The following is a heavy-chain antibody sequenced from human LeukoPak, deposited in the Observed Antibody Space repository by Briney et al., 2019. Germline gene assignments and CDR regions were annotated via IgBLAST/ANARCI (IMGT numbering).Heavy chain of an antibody. J-gene: IGHJ4*02. Sequence: SETLSLTCGVYGGSFCSNYWTWIRQPPGKGLEWIGEINRSGAINYHPSLKSRVNISLNTSKNQFSLKIKSVTAADTAVYYCARGLQQISVTDLWGPGTLVVVSS. CDR3: ARGLQQISVTDL. D-gene: IGHD6-19*01. CDR2: INRSGAI. CDR1: GGSFCSNY. V-gene: IGHV4-34*01.